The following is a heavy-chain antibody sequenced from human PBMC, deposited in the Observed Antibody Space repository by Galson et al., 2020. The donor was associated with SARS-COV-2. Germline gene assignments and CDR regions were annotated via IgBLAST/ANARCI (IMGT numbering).Heavy chain of an antibody. J-gene: IGHJ4*02. CDR3: ARSGGSYYLAFDY. V-gene: IGHV3-30*04. D-gene: IGHD1-26*01. Sequence: SCAASAFTFTTYAMHWVRQAPGKGLEWVAVISYDGTNKYYADSVKGRFTISRDNSKNTLYLQMNSLRAEDTAVYYCARSGGSYYLAFDYWGQGTLVTVSS. CDR1: AFTFTTYA. CDR2: ISYDGTNK.